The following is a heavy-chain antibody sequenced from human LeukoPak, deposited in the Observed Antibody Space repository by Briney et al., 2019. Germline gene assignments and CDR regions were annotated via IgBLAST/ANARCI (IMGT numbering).Heavy chain of an antibody. CDR2: MNPNSGNT. CDR1: GYTFTSYD. CDR3: ARDGATGATIFDY. J-gene: IGHJ4*02. Sequence: ASVKVSCKASGYTFTSYDINWVRQVTGQGLEWMGWMNPNSGNTGYAQKLQGRVTITRNTSISTAYMELSSLRSEDTAVYYCARDGATGATIFDYWGQGTLVTVSS. D-gene: IGHD5-12*01. V-gene: IGHV1-8*03.